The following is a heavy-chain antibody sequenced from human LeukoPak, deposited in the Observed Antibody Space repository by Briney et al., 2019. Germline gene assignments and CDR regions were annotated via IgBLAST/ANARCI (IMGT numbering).Heavy chain of an antibody. CDR1: GGTFSSYA. J-gene: IGHJ4*02. CDR2: SIPIFGTA. Sequence: AASVNVSCKASGGTFSSYAISWVRQAPGQGLEWMGRSIPIFGTANYAQKFQGRVTNTTDESTSTAYMALSSLRDEDTAVYYCAREVGGETDYWGQGTLVTVSS. D-gene: IGHD1-26*01. CDR3: AREVGGETDY. V-gene: IGHV1-69*05.